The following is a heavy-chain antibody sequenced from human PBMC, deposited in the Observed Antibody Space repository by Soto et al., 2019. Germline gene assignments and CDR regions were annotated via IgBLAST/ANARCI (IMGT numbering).Heavy chain of an antibody. CDR2: ISYDGNIK. D-gene: IGHD4-17*01. CDR3: ASLPQGTTVTTIDC. V-gene: IGHV3-30-3*01. Sequence: QVQLVESGGGVVQPGRSLRLSCAASGFNLTIYAMHWVRQAPGKGLEWVAVISYDGNIKYYADSVKGRFTISRDNSNNSLYLQMNTLRPDDTAVYYCASLPQGTTVTTIDCWGQGTLVTVSS. J-gene: IGHJ4*02. CDR1: GFNLTIYA.